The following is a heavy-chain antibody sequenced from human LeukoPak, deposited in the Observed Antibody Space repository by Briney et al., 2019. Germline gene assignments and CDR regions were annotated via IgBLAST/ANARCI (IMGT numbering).Heavy chain of an antibody. D-gene: IGHD4-17*01. CDR1: GYTFTSYY. J-gene: IGHJ4*02. V-gene: IGHV1-2*04. CDR3: ARGPDYGDYVFDY. Sequence: ASVKVSCKASGYTFTSYYMHWVRQAPGQGLEWMGWINPNSGGTNYAQKFQGWVTMTRDTSISTAYMELSRLRSDDTAVYYCARGPDYGDYVFDYWGQGTPVTVSS. CDR2: INPNSGGT.